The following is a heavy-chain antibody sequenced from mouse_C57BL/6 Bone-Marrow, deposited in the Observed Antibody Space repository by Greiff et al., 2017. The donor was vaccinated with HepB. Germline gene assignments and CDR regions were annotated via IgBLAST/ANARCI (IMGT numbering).Heavy chain of an antibody. J-gene: IGHJ4*01. V-gene: IGHV1-64*01. Sequence: QVHVKQPGAELVKPGASVKLSCKASGYTFTSYWMHWVKQRPGQGLEWIGMIHPNSGSTNYNEKFKSKATLTVDKSSSTAYMQLSSLTSEDSAVYYCALLLRYYAMDYWGQGTSVTVSS. CDR1: GYTFTSYW. CDR2: IHPNSGST. CDR3: ALLLRYYAMDY. D-gene: IGHD1-1*01.